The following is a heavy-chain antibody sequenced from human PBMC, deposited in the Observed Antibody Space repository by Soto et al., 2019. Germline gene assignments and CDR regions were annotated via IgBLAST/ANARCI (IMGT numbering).Heavy chain of an antibody. J-gene: IGHJ6*02. CDR3: AREGGYNWNDYYYYGMDV. D-gene: IGHD1-1*01. CDR1: GFTFSDYY. V-gene: IGHV3-11*06. Sequence: QVQLVESGGGLVKPGGSLRLSCAASGFTFSDYYMSWIRQAPGKGLEWVSYISSSSSYTNYADSVKGRFTISRDNAKNSLYLQMNSLRAEDTAVYYCAREGGYNWNDYYYYGMDVWGQGTTVTVSS. CDR2: ISSSSSYT.